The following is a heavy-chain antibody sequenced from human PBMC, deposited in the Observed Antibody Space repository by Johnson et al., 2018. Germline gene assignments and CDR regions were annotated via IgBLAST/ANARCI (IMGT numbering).Heavy chain of an antibody. CDR2: ISYDGSNK. CDR3: VKEGGAFNL. V-gene: IGHV3-30*18. CDR1: GFTFSSYG. J-gene: IGHJ3*01. Sequence: QLVESGGGVVQPGRSLRLSCAASGFTFSSYGMHWVRQAPGKGLEWVAVISYDGSNKYYADSVKGRFTISRDNSNNALYLQMNSLRPEDTAVHYCVKEGGAFNLWGQGTMVTVSS. D-gene: IGHD2-15*01.